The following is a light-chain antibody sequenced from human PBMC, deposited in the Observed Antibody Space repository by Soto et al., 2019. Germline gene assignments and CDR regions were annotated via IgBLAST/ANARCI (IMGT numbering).Light chain of an antibody. CDR3: CSYARTYRLMI. J-gene: IGLJ2*01. CDR2: EVT. CDR1: SSDVGFYNF. Sequence: QSALTQPPSASGSPGQSLTISCTGTSSDVGFYNFVSWYQQRPGKAPKLVIYEVTKRPSGVPDRFSGSKSGNTASLTISGLQTEDEADYYCCSYARTYRLMIFGEGTKLTVL. V-gene: IGLV2-8*01.